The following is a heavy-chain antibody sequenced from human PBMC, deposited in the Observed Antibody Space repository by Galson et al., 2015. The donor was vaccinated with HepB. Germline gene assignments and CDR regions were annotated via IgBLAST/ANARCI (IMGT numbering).Heavy chain of an antibody. CDR2: ISYDGSNK. D-gene: IGHD1-26*01. Sequence: SLRLSCAASGFTFSSYAMHWVRQAPGKGLAWGAVISYDGSNKYYADSVKGRFTISRDNSKNTLYLQMNSLRAEDAAVYYCARGEQPEVHYYYGMDVWGQGTTVTVSS. J-gene: IGHJ6*02. CDR3: ARGEQPEVHYYYGMDV. CDR1: GFTFSSYA. V-gene: IGHV3-30-3*01.